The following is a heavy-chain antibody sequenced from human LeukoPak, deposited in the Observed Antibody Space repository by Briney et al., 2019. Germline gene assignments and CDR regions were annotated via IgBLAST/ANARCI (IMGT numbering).Heavy chain of an antibody. J-gene: IGHJ4*02. CDR1: GYNFIAYH. Sequence: ASVKVSCKTSGYNFIAYHLHWVRQAPGQGLEWMGWINPNSGVTFYAQNFQGRVTMTRDTSLSTAYMELSSLRSDDTAVYFCARDAWMQLWGIGGAFDYWGQGTLVTVSS. D-gene: IGHD5-18*01. CDR2: INPNSGVT. CDR3: ARDAWMQLWGIGGAFDY. V-gene: IGHV1-2*02.